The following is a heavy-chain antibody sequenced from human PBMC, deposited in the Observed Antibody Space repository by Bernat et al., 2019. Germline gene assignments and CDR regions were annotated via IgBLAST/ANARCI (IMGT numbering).Heavy chain of an antibody. D-gene: IGHD2-15*01. CDR3: AREKLPRLPGAFDI. Sequence: QVQLVESGGGVVQPGRSLRLSCAASGFTFSSYAMHWVRQAPGKGLEWVAVISYDGSNKYYADSVKGRFTISRDNSKNTLYLQMNSLRAEDTAVYYCAREKLPRLPGAFDIWGQGTMVTVSS. CDR2: ISYDGSNK. V-gene: IGHV3-30-3*01. CDR1: GFTFSSYA. J-gene: IGHJ3*02.